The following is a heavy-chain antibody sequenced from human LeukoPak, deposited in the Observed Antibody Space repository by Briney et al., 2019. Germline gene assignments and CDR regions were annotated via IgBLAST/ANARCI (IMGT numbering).Heavy chain of an antibody. V-gene: IGHV3-7*01. CDR1: GFTFSNDW. CDR3: ARDHAYRADY. CDR2: INQDESKK. Sequence: PGGSLRLSCAASGFTFSNDWMCWVRQAPGKGQEWVANINQDESKKYYADSVKGRFTISRDNAKNSLYLQMSSLTAEDTAIYYCARDHAYRADYWGQGTLVTVSS. D-gene: IGHD2-2*01. J-gene: IGHJ4*02.